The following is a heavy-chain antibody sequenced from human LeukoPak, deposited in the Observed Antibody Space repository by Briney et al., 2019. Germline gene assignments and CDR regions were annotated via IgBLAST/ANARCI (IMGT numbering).Heavy chain of an antibody. CDR1: GGSISSYY. J-gene: IGHJ3*02. CDR2: IYYSGST. CDR3: AREYGSGSYYQRTGAFDI. D-gene: IGHD3-10*01. Sequence: PSETLSLTCTVSGGSISSYYWSWIRQPPGKGLEWIGYIYYSGSTNYNPSLKSRVTISVDTSKNQFSLKLSSVTAADTAVYYCAREYGSGSYYQRTGAFDIWGQGTMVTVSS. V-gene: IGHV4-59*12.